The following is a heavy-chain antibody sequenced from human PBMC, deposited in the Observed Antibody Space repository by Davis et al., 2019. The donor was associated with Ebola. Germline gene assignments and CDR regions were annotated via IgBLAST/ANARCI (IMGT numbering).Heavy chain of an antibody. CDR3: ARAQFPTTSDH. Sequence: ASVKVSCKASGFTLTNYAIHWVRQAPGQRLEWMGWVHGGNGNTKYSQRFQGRVTITTDTSASTAYMEVGSLRSDDTAVYYCARAQFPTTSDHWGQGTLVSVSS. CDR1: GFTLTNYA. D-gene: IGHD1-1*01. V-gene: IGHV1-3*01. CDR2: VHGGNGNT. J-gene: IGHJ4*02.